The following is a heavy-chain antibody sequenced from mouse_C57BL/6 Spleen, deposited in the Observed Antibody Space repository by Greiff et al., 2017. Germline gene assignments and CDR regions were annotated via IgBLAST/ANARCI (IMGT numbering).Heavy chain of an antibody. V-gene: IGHV1-26*01. Sequence: EVQLQQSGPELVKPGASVKISCKASGYTFTDYYMNWVKQSHGKSLEWIGDINPNNGGTSYNQKFKGKATLTVDKSSSTAYMELRSLTSEDSAVYYCARRIYYGSSLYYAMDYWGQGTSVTVSS. CDR2: INPNNGGT. CDR1: GYTFTDYY. D-gene: IGHD1-1*01. J-gene: IGHJ4*01. CDR3: ARRIYYGSSLYYAMDY.